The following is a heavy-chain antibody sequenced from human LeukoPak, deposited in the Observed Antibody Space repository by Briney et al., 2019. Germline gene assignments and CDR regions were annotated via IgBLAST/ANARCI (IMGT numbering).Heavy chain of an antibody. D-gene: IGHD6-19*01. Sequence: GASVKVSCKASGYTFTGYYMHWVRQAPGQGLEWMGWINPNSGGTNYAQKFQGRVTMTRDTSISTAYMELSRLRSDDTAVYYCASLVAGAYSGYMDVWGKGTTVTVSS. V-gene: IGHV1-2*02. CDR2: INPNSGGT. CDR1: GYTFTGYY. J-gene: IGHJ6*03. CDR3: ASLVAGAYSGYMDV.